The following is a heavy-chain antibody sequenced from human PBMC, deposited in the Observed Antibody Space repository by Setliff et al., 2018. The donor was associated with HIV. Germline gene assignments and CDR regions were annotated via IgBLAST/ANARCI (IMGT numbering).Heavy chain of an antibody. CDR1: GGSFSGYY. CDR2: INHSGST. J-gene: IGHJ5*02. D-gene: IGHD3-9*01. Sequence: ETLSLTCAVYGGSFSGYYWSWIRQPPGKGLEWIGEINHSGSTNYNPSLKSRVTISVDTSKNQFSLKLSSVTAADTAVYYCARYWAAYTPWHDILTGTQARFDPWGQGNLVTVSS. CDR3: ARYWAAYTPWHDILTGTQARFDP. V-gene: IGHV4-34*01.